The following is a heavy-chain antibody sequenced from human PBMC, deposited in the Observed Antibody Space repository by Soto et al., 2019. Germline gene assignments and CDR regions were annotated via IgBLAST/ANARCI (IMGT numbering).Heavy chain of an antibody. J-gene: IGHJ4*02. V-gene: IGHV3-30-3*01. CDR1: GFTFSSYA. Sequence: QVQLVESGGGVVQPGRSLRLSCAASGFTFSSYAMHWVRQAPGKGLEWVAVISYDGSNKYYADSVKGRFTISRDNSKNTLYLQMNSLRAEDTAVYYCARGEEEGADYFYYWGQGTLVTVSS. CDR3: ARGEEEGADYFYY. CDR2: ISYDGSNK.